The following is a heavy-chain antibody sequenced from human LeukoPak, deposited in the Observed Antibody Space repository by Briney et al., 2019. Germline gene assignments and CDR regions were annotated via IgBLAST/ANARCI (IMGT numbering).Heavy chain of an antibody. CDR1: EFIFSDYA. V-gene: IGHV3-23*05. CDR3: AKFEGATIPGWFNDY. J-gene: IGHJ4*02. CDR2: IDKTTYPT. Sequence: GGSLRLSCAASEFIFSDYAMGWVRQAPGKGLECVSTIDKTTYPTFYADSVKGRFTISRDNSKNTLYLQMNSLRTADTAVYFCAKFEGATIPGWFNDYWGQGILVTVSS. D-gene: IGHD6-19*01.